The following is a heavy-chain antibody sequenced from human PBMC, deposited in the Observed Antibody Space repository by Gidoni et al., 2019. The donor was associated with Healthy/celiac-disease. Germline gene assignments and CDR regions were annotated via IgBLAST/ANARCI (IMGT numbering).Heavy chain of an antibody. CDR3: AVVWWLLPTGHYGMDV. V-gene: IGHV1-18*04. CDR1: GSTFTSYG. Sequence: QVQLVQSGAEVKKPGASVKVSCKASGSTFTSYGISWVRQAPGQGLEWMGWISAYNGNTNYAQKLQGRVTMTTDTSTSTAYMELRSLRSDDTAVYYCAVVWWLLPTGHYGMDVWGQGTTVTVSS. CDR2: ISAYNGNT. D-gene: IGHD3-22*01. J-gene: IGHJ6*02.